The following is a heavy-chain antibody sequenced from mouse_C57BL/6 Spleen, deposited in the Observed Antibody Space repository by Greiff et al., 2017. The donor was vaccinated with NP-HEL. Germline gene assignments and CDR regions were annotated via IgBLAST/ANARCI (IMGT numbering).Heavy chain of an antibody. Sequence: QVQLQQSGAELARPGASVKLSCKASGYTFTSYGISWVKQRTGQGLEWIGEIYPRSGITYYNEKFKGKATLTADKSSSTAYMELRSLTSEDTAVYFGEREVIYDGYYKSAMDYWGQGTSVTVSS. V-gene: IGHV1-81*01. CDR1: GYTFTSYG. D-gene: IGHD2-3*01. J-gene: IGHJ4*01. CDR3: EREVIYDGYYKSAMDY. CDR2: IYPRSGIT.